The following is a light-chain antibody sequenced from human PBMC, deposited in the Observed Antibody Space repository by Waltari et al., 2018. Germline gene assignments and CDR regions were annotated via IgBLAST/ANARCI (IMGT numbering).Light chain of an antibody. CDR1: SGINVGTYR. V-gene: IGLV5-45*02. CDR3: MIWHSGWV. CDR2: YKSDSDK. Sequence: QAVLTQPSSLSASPGASASLTCTLRSGINVGTYRIYWYQQKPGSPPQYLLRYKSDSDKQQGSGGPSRFSGSKDASANAGILLSSGLQSEDEADYYCMIWHSGWVFGGGTKLTVL. J-gene: IGLJ3*02.